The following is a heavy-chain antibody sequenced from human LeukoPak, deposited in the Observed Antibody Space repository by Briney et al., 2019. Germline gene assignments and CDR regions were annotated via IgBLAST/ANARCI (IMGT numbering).Heavy chain of an antibody. CDR1: GFTFSSYS. Sequence: GGSLRLSCAASGFTFSSYSMNWVRQAPGKGLEWVSSISFSSSYIYSADSVKGRFTISRDNAKNSLYLQMNSLRAEDTAVYYCARVLSNYYYMDVWGKGTTVTVSS. V-gene: IGHV3-21*01. D-gene: IGHD6-13*01. J-gene: IGHJ6*03. CDR2: ISFSSSYI. CDR3: ARVLSNYYYMDV.